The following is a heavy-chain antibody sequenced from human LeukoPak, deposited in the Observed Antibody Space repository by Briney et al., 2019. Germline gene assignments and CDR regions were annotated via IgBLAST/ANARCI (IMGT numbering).Heavy chain of an antibody. J-gene: IGHJ4*02. V-gene: IGHV3-23*01. CDR2: ISGSGHRT. Sequence: PGGSLRLSCAASGFTFSSYGVSWVRQAPGKGLEWVSGISGSGHRTYYADSVKGRFTISRDNSKSTLYLQMNSLRAEDTAVYYCARAITNYGYIFDYWGQGTLVTVSS. CDR1: GFTFSSYG. D-gene: IGHD5-18*01. CDR3: ARAITNYGYIFDY.